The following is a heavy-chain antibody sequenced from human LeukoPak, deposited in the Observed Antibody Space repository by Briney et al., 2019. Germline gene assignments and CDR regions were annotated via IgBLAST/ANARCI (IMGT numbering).Heavy chain of an antibody. CDR1: GFIFSDYT. D-gene: IGHD1-26*01. V-gene: IGHV3-30-3*01. CDR2: ISGDGSNK. CDR3: TTDRTHSGSYSDAFDI. Sequence: GGSLRLSCAASGFIFSDYTMYWVRQAPGKGLEWVAGISGDGSNKYYADSVKGRFTISRDNTKNTLYLQMNSLKTEDTAVYYCTTDRTHSGSYSDAFDIWGQGTMVTVSS. J-gene: IGHJ3*02.